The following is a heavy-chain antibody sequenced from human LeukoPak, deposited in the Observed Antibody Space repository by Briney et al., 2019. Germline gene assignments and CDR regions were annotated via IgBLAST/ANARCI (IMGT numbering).Heavy chain of an antibody. CDR1: GFTFSSYG. V-gene: IGHV3-30*18. J-gene: IGHJ3*02. CDR3: AKDLWFGELLDAFDI. D-gene: IGHD3-10*01. Sequence: PGGSLRLSCAASGFTFSSYGMHWVRQAPGKGLEWVAVISYDGSNKYYADSVKGRFTISRDNSKNTLYLQMNSLRAEDTAVYYCAKDLWFGELLDAFDIWGQGTMVTVSS. CDR2: ISYDGSNK.